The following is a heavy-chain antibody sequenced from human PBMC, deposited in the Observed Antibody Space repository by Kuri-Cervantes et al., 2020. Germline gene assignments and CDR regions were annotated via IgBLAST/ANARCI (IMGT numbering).Heavy chain of an antibody. CDR1: GYRFTNYG. D-gene: IGHD2-15*01. CDR3: ASACSRGSCYGEMDV. Sequence: ASVKVSCKGSGYRFTNYGIDWVRQAPGQGLEWMGWINPNSGGTNYAQKFQGRVTMTRDTSITTAYLEVDRLRMDDTAVYFCASACSRGSCYGEMDVWGKGTTVTVSS. CDR2: INPNSGGT. V-gene: IGHV1-2*02. J-gene: IGHJ6*04.